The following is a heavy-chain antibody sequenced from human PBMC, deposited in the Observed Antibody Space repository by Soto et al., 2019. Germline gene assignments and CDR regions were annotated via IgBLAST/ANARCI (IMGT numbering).Heavy chain of an antibody. CDR3: AKDIVVVPSRGMDV. V-gene: IGHV3-23*01. CDR1: GFTFSSYA. CDR2: ISGSGGST. Sequence: VGSLRLSCAASGFTFSSYAMSWFRQAPVKGLEWVPAISGSGGSTYYADSVKGRFTISRDNSKNTLYLQMNSLRAEDTAVYYCAKDIVVVPSRGMDVWGQGTTVTVSS. J-gene: IGHJ6*02. D-gene: IGHD2-2*01.